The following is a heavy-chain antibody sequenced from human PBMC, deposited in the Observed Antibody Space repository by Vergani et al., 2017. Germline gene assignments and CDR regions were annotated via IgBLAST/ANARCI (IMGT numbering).Heavy chain of an antibody. V-gene: IGHV4-34*02. Sequence: QVQLQQWGAGLSKPSETLSLTCGVSGGPFSGYYWSWIRQSPGKGLEWIGEINQSGQSRNNPSLKSRVTISVDTSKHQLLLNLSSVTAADTAIYYCARRRAIRVKVWLWDTWGQGTPVTVSS. J-gene: IGHJ4*02. CDR3: ARRRAIRVKVWLWDT. D-gene: IGHD3-9*01. CDR1: GGPFSGYY. CDR2: INQSGQS.